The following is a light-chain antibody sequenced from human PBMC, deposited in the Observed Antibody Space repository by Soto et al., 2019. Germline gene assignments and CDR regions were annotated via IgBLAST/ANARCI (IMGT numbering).Light chain of an antibody. CDR3: QQYNSMLS. J-gene: IGKJ4*01. CDR1: HDVSRN. V-gene: IGKV1-33*01. CDR2: DAS. Sequence: DIQMTQSPSSLSASEGDRVTITCQSSHDVSRNLNWFQQKPGEAPQLLIYDASNLERGVPSRVSGCGSGTDFTLTNSSLRPEDVATYYCQQYNSMLSFGGGTEEEIK.